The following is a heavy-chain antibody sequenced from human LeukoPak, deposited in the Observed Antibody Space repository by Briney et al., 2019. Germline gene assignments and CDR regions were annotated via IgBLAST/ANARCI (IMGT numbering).Heavy chain of an antibody. Sequence: SGPALVKPTQTLTLTCTFSGFSLSTSGMCVSWIRQPPGKALEWLSLIDWDDDKYYSTSLKTWLTISKDTSKNQVVLTMTNMDPVDTATYYCARIRAAAGYYYYGMDVWGKGTTVTVSS. D-gene: IGHD6-13*01. CDR3: ARIRAAAGYYYYGMDV. V-gene: IGHV2-70*01. J-gene: IGHJ6*04. CDR2: IDWDDDK. CDR1: GFSLSTSGMC.